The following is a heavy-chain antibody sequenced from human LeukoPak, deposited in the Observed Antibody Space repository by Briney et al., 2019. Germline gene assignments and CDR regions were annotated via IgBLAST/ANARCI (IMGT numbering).Heavy chain of an antibody. CDR1: GFTFSSYW. Sequence: GGSPRLSCAASGFTFSSYWMHWVRQAPGKGLVWVSRINGDGSSTRDGDSVKGRFTISRDNAKNTLYLQMNSLRAEDTAVYYCARGNILTGYYLFDYWGQGTLVTVSS. J-gene: IGHJ4*02. D-gene: IGHD3-9*01. CDR3: ARGNILTGYYLFDY. V-gene: IGHV3-74*01. CDR2: INGDGSST.